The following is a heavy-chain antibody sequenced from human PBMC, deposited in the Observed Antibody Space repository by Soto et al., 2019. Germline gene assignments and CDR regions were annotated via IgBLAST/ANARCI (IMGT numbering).Heavy chain of an antibody. CDR2: INSDGSST. J-gene: IGHJ2*01. D-gene: IGHD3-22*01. V-gene: IGHV3-74*01. CDR1: GFTFSSYW. Sequence: EVQLVESGGGLVQPGGSLRLSCAASGFTFSSYWMHWVRQAPGKGLVWVSRINSDGSSTSYADSVKGRFTISRDNAKNTLYLQMNSLRAEDTAVYYCARDLTPNEPTRIVQLPPLGYFDLWGRGTLVSVSP. CDR3: ARDLTPNEPTRIVQLPPLGYFDL.